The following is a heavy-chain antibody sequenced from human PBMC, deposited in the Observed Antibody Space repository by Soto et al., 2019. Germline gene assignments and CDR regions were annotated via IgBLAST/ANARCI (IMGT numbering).Heavy chain of an antibody. V-gene: IGHV1-46*01. CDR3: ARALRNGYFYGMDI. J-gene: IGHJ6*02. D-gene: IGHD2-8*01. CDR2: INPTTGLT. CDR1: GYAFSNNF. Sequence: ASVKVSCKASGYAFSNNFMHWVRQAPAQGLEWMGVINPTTGLTSNAQKFQGRITMTSDTSSSTAYMELSSLRSEDTAVCYCARALRNGYFYGMDIWGQGTTVTVSS.